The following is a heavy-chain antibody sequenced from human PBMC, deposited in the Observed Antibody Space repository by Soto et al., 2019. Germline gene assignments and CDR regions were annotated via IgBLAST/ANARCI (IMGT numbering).Heavy chain of an antibody. Sequence: QVQLVQSGAEVKKPGASVKVSCKASGYTFTGYYMHWVRQAPGQGLEWMGWINPNSGGTNYAQKLQGRVTMTTDTSTSTAYMELRSLRSDDTAVYYCARVQLVRSNYYYYYGMDVWGQGTTVTVSS. CDR3: ARVQLVRSNYYYYYGMDV. CDR2: INPNSGGT. CDR1: GYTFTGYY. V-gene: IGHV1-2*02. J-gene: IGHJ6*02. D-gene: IGHD6-6*01.